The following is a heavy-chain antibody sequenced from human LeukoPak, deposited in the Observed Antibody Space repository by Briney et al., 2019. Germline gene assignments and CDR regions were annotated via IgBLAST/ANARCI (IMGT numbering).Heavy chain of an antibody. CDR1: GGTFSSYA. J-gene: IGHJ3*02. Sequence: SVKVSCKASGGTFSSYAISWVRQAPGQGLEWMGGIIPIFGTANYAQKFQGRVTITADESTSTAYMELSSLRSEDTAVHYCATPYSYGFSNAFDIWGQGTMVTVSS. V-gene: IGHV1-69*01. CDR3: ATPYSYGFSNAFDI. CDR2: IIPIFGTA. D-gene: IGHD5-18*01.